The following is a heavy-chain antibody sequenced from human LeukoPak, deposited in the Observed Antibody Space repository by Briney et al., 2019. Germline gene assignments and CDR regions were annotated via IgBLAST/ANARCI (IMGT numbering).Heavy chain of an antibody. J-gene: IGHJ6*02. CDR2: INPNSGGT. V-gene: IGHV1-2*02. Sequence: ASVKVSCKASGYTFNGYYMHWVRQAPGQGLEWMGWINPNSGGTDYAQKFQGRVTMTRDTSISTAYMELSRLRSDDTAVYCCARDRKTTTIWLEEYYYYGMDVWGQGTTVTVSS. CDR1: GYTFNGYY. D-gene: IGHD3-10*01. CDR3: ARDRKTTTIWLEEYYYYGMDV.